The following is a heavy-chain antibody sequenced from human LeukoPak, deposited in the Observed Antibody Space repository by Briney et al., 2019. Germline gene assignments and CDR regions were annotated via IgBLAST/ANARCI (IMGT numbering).Heavy chain of an antibody. J-gene: IGHJ4*02. CDR3: ATNPRRQQLVPSY. V-gene: IGHV3-53*01. CDR2: IYSGGST. Sequence: GGSLRLSCAASGFTFDDYGMSWVRQAPGKGLEWVSVIYSGGSTYYADSVKGRFTISRDNSKNTLYLQMNSLRAEDTAVYYCATNPRRQQLVPSYWGQGTLVTVSS. D-gene: IGHD6-6*01. CDR1: GFTFDDYG.